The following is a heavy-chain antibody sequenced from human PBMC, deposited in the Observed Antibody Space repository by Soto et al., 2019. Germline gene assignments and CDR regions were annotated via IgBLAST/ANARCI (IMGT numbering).Heavy chain of an antibody. Sequence: GGSLRLSCEASGFTCSNYWMNWVRQAPGTGLEWWANIKQDGSEKYFVDSVKGRYTISRDNAKNSLYLQMNSLRAEDTAVYYWARHEVGGKDNWFDTWGQGTLV. CDR3: ARHEVGGKDNWFDT. CDR2: IKQDGSEK. D-gene: IGHD1-26*01. CDR1: GFTCSNYW. V-gene: IGHV3-7*01. J-gene: IGHJ5*01.